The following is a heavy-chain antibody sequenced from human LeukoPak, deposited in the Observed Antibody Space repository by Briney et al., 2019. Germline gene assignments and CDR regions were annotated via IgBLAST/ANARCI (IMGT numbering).Heavy chain of an antibody. V-gene: IGHV3-30-3*01. CDR2: ISYDGSNK. CDR3: ARDDWEYSSGYSPMDY. Sequence: GRSLRLSCAASGFTFSSYAMHWVRQAPGKGLGWVAVISYDGSNKYYADSVKGRFTISRDNSKNTLYLQMNSLRAEDTAVYYCARDDWEYSSGYSPMDYWGQGTLVTVSS. CDR1: GFTFSSYA. D-gene: IGHD3-22*01. J-gene: IGHJ4*02.